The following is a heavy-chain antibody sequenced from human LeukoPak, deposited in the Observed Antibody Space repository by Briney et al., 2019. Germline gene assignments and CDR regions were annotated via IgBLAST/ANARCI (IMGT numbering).Heavy chain of an antibody. V-gene: IGHV3-23*01. CDR1: GFTFSSYA. CDR2: ISGSDGST. Sequence: GGSLRLSCAASGFTFSSYAMSWVRQAPGKGLEWVSAISGSDGSTYYADSVKGRFTISRDNAENSLYLQMNSLRAEDTALYYCARKRPNYFDYWGQGTLVTVSS. J-gene: IGHJ4*02. CDR3: ARKRPNYFDY.